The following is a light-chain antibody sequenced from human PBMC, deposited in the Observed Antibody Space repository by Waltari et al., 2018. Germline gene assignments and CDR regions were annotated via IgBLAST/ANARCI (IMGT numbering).Light chain of an antibody. J-gene: IGLJ3*02. CDR3: QTGGHGTWV. Sequence: QLVVTQSPSASASLGASVTLTCTLRRGHSSNIIAWLQQQPEKGPRYLMKVNRDGSHSRGDEIPDRFSGSSSGAERHLTISSLQAEDEADYYCQTGGHGTWVFGGGTKLTVL. V-gene: IGLV4-69*01. CDR1: RGHSSNI. CDR2: VNRDGSH.